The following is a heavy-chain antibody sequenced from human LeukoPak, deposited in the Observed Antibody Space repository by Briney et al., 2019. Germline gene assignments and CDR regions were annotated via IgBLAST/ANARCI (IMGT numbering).Heavy chain of an antibody. D-gene: IGHD3-22*01. V-gene: IGHV4-59*12. J-gene: IGHJ4*02. Sequence: SETLSLTCTVSGGSISSYYWSWIRQPPGKGLEWIGYIYYSGSTSYNPSLKSRLTMSVDTSKNQFSLKLSSVTAADTAVYYCARGRQLIVFDYWGQGTLVTVSS. CDR2: IYYSGST. CDR1: GGSISSYY. CDR3: ARGRQLIVFDY.